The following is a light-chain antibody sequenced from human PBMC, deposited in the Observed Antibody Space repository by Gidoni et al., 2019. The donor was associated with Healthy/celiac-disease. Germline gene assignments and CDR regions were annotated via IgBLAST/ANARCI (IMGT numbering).Light chain of an antibody. V-gene: IGKV1-39*01. CDR1: QSISTY. Sequence: IQMTQSPSTLSASVGDRVTITCRASQSISTYLNWYQQKPGKAPKLLIYAASSLQSGVPSRFSGSGSGRDFTLTISSLQPEDFASYYCQQSSSTPWTFGQGTKVEIK. CDR3: QQSSSTPWT. CDR2: AAS. J-gene: IGKJ1*01.